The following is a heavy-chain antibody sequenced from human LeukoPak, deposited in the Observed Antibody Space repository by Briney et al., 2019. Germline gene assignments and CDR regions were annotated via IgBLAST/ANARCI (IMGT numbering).Heavy chain of an antibody. CDR3: ARAVRNTVWENYYFDY. CDR2: INHSGST. V-gene: IGHV4-34*01. D-gene: IGHD1-26*01. J-gene: IGHJ4*02. CDR1: GGSFSGYY. Sequence: ASETLSLTCAVYGGSFSGYYWSWIRQPPGEGLEWIGEINHSGSTNYNPSLKSRVIMSVDTSKNQFSLSLSSVTAADTAVYYCARAVRNTVWENYYFDYWGQGTLVTVSS.